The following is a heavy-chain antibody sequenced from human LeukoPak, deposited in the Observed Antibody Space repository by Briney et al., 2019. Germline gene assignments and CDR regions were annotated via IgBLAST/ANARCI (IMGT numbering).Heavy chain of an antibody. V-gene: IGHV1-8*01. CDR3: ARGWEVGLRPKPRLNYGMDV. Sequence: ASVKVFCKASGYTFTSYDINWVRQATGQGLEWMGWMNPNSGNTGYAQKFQGRVTMTRNTPISTAYMELSSLRSEDTAVYYCARGWEVGLRPKPRLNYGMDVWGQGTTVTVSS. J-gene: IGHJ6*02. D-gene: IGHD4-17*01. CDR2: MNPNSGNT. CDR1: GYTFTSYD.